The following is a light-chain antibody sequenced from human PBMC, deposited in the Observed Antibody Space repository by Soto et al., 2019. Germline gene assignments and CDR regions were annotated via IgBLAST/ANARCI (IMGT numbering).Light chain of an antibody. CDR3: QQYNDWPLT. CDR2: HAS. V-gene: IGKV3-15*01. Sequence: EIVMTQSPATLSVSPGERATLSCRASQNINNNLAWYQQKPGQVPRLLIYHASTRATGIPARFSGSGSGTQLTLTISSVQSEDFAAYYCQQYNDWPLTFGGGTKVEIK. J-gene: IGKJ4*01. CDR1: QNINNN.